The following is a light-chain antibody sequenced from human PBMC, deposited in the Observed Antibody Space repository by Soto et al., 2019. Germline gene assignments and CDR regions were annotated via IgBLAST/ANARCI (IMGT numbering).Light chain of an antibody. CDR1: QSVGIY. CDR3: QHRYTWPPA. Sequence: EIVLTQSPATLSLSPGERATLSCRASQSVGIYLGWYQQRPGQAPRLLIYDASKRAAGIPARFSGSGSGTDFTLTINSLEPEDFAVYYCQHRYTWPPAFGQGTRLEIK. CDR2: DAS. J-gene: IGKJ5*01. V-gene: IGKV3-11*01.